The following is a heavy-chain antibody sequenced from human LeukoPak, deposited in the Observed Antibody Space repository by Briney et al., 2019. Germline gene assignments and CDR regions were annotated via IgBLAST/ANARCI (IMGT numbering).Heavy chain of an antibody. V-gene: IGHV1-2*06. Sequence: ATVKVSCKASGYTFTGYYMHWVRQAPGQGLEWMGRINPNSGGTNYAQKFQGRVTMTRDTSISTAYMELSRLRSDDTAVYYRASDSSADAFDIWGQGTMLTVSS. CDR2: INPNSGGT. CDR3: ASDSSADAFDI. J-gene: IGHJ3*02. D-gene: IGHD6-19*01. CDR1: GYTFTGYY.